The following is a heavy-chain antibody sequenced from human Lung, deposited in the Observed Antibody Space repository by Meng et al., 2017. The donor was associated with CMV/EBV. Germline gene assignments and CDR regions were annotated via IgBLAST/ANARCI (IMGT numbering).Heavy chain of an antibody. CDR2: ISYDGSNK. CDR1: GFTFSSYA. D-gene: IGHD1-26*01. Sequence: GGSLRLSCAASGFTFSSYAMHWVRQAPGKGLEWVAVISYDGSNKYYADSVKGRFTISRDNSKNTLYLQMNSLRAEDTAVYYCARDRGGIVGATKGYYGMDVWGQGTXVTVCS. CDR3: ARDRGGIVGATKGYYGMDV. J-gene: IGHJ6*02. V-gene: IGHV3-30*04.